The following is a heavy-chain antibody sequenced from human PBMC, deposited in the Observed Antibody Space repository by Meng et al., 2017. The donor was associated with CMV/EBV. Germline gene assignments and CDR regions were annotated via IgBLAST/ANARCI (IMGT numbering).Heavy chain of an antibody. CDR1: GFTFSSYW. V-gene: IGHV3-7*01. Sequence: GGSLRLSCAASGFTFSSYWVSWVRQAPGKGLEWVANIKQDGSEKYYVDSVKGRFTISRDNAKNSLYLQMNSLRAEDTAVYYCARDIVVVPAARTNYYYYYGMDVWGQGTTVTVSS. CDR3: ARDIVVVPAARTNYYYYYGMDV. J-gene: IGHJ6*02. D-gene: IGHD2-2*01. CDR2: IKQDGSEK.